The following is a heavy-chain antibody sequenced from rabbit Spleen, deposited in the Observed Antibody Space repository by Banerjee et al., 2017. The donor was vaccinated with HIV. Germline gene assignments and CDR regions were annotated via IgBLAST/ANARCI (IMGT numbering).Heavy chain of an antibody. D-gene: IGHD7-1*01. V-gene: IGHV1S45*01. CDR2: IYPTNGVS. Sequence: QEQLVESGGGLVQPEGSLTLTCTVSGFDFSINYVMRWVRQAPGKGLEWIASIYPTNGVSYYANWAKGRFTISKTSSTTVTLQMTSLTVADTATYFCARDTGTSFSSYGMDLWGQGTLVTVS. CDR1: GFDFSINYV. CDR3: ARDTGTSFSSYGMDL. J-gene: IGHJ6*01.